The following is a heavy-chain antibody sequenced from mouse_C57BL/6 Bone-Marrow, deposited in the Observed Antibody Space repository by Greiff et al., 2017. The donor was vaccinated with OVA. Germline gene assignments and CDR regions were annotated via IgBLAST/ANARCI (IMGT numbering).Heavy chain of an antibody. CDR2: ISHLAYSI. J-gene: IGHJ1*03. CDR1: GFTFSDYG. D-gene: IGHD1-1*01. CDR3: ARHDYGSSYWYFDV. V-gene: IGHV5-15*01. Sequence: EVKLVESGGGLVQPGGSLKLSCAASGFTFSDYGMAWVRQAPRKGPEWVAFISHLAYSIYYADTVTGRFTFSRENAKNTLYLEMNSLRSEDTAMYYCARHDYGSSYWYFDVWGTGTTVTVAS.